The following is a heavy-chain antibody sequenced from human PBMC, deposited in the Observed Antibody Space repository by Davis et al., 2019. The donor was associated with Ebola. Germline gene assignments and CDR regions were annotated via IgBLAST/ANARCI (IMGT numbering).Heavy chain of an antibody. Sequence: GESLKISCAASGFTFSSNSMNWVRQAPGKGLEWVSVISDSGGSTYYADSVKGRFTISRDNSKNTLYLQMNGLRVEDTAIYYCAKDNRNIWSEVWGQGTMVTVSS. CDR3: AKDNRNIWSEV. CDR1: GFTFSSNS. CDR2: ISDSGGST. J-gene: IGHJ3*01. V-gene: IGHV3-23*01. D-gene: IGHD2/OR15-2a*01.